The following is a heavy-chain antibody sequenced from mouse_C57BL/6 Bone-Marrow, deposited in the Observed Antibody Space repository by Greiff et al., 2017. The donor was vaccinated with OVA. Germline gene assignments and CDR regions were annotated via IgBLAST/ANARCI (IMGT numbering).Heavy chain of an antibody. CDR2: ISSGSSTI. CDR1: GFTFSDYG. Sequence: DVKLVESGGGLVKPGGSLKLSCAASGFTFSDYGMHWVRQAPEKGLEWVAYISSGSSTIYYADTVKGRVTISRDNAKNTLFLQMTSLRSEDTAMYYCARPNYYGSFAYWGQGTLVTVSA. V-gene: IGHV5-17*01. CDR3: ARPNYYGSFAY. J-gene: IGHJ3*01. D-gene: IGHD1-1*01.